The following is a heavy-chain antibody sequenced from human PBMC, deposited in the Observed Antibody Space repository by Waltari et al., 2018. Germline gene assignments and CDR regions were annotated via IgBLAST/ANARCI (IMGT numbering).Heavy chain of an antibody. V-gene: IGHV1-46*01. Sequence: QVQLVQSGAEVKKPGASVKVSCKASGYTFTSYYMHWVRQAPGQGLEWMGIINPSGGRTSYAQKCQGRVTMTRDTSTSTVYMELSSLRSEDTAVYYCARNKGPMVRGVIPNNWFDPWGQGTLVTVSS. CDR3: ARNKGPMVRGVIPNNWFDP. D-gene: IGHD3-10*01. CDR1: GYTFTSYY. CDR2: INPSGGRT. J-gene: IGHJ5*02.